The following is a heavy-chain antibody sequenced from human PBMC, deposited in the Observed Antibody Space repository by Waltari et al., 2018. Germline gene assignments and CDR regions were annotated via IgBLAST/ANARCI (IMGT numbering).Heavy chain of an antibody. Sequence: EVQLLESGGVLVQPGGSLRLSCAASGFPFRSSDLSWVRQAPGKGLEWLSGVSGSGAMTHYADSVKCRFTISRDNSKNTLFLQMNSLRVEDTAVYYCASLETFSVNSEYFQHWGQGTPVTVSS. CDR1: GFPFRSSD. CDR2: VSGSGAMT. V-gene: IGHV3-23*01. CDR3: ASLETFSVNSEYFQH. D-gene: IGHD3-16*01. J-gene: IGHJ1*01.